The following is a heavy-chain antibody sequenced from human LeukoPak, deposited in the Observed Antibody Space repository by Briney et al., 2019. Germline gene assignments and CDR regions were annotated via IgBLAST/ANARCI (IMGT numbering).Heavy chain of an antibody. CDR3: ARDPTVVVITNDAFDI. J-gene: IGHJ3*02. Sequence: ASVKVSCKASGYTFTGYYMHWVRQAPGQGLEWMGWINPNSGGTNYAQKFQGRVTMTRDTSISTAYMELSRLRSGDTAVYYCARDPTVVVITNDAFDIWGQGTMVTVSS. CDR2: INPNSGGT. V-gene: IGHV1-2*02. D-gene: IGHD3-22*01. CDR1: GYTFTGYY.